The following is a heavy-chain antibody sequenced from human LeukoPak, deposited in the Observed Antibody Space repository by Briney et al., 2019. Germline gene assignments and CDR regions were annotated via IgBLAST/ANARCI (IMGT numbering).Heavy chain of an antibody. Sequence: SETLSLTCTASGGSISPYYWSWIRQPPGRGLEWIGFIYYTGSTNYNPSLKSRVTISLDTSKNQFSLKLSSVTAADTAVYYCARYGSGAYRQFDFWGQGTLVTVSS. J-gene: IGHJ4*02. CDR3: ARYGSGAYRQFDF. CDR2: IYYTGST. V-gene: IGHV4-59*01. CDR1: GGSISPYY. D-gene: IGHD3-10*01.